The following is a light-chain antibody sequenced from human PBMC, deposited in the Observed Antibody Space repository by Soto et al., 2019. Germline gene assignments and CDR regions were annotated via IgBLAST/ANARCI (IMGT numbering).Light chain of an antibody. Sequence: EVVLTQSPATLSVSPGDRATLSCRASQSVSRNLAWYQQKPGQAPRVLIYGASKRATGIPDRFSGSGSGTDFSLTISRLEPEDFAVYYCHQYDNAPQTYGQGTKVDIK. CDR2: GAS. CDR1: QSVSRN. CDR3: HQYDNAPQT. V-gene: IGKV3-20*01. J-gene: IGKJ2*01.